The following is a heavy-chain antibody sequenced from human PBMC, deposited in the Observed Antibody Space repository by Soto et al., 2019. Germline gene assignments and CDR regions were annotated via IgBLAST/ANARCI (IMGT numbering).Heavy chain of an antibody. CDR1: GGSISSYY. CDR3: ARSRGATGYYYGMDV. Sequence: SETLSLTCTFSGGSISSYYWSWIRQPPGKGLEWIGYIYYSGSTNYNPSLKSRVTISVDTSKNQFSLKLSSVTAADTAVYYCARSRGATGYYYGMDVWGQGTTVTVSS. V-gene: IGHV4-59*01. D-gene: IGHD1-26*01. J-gene: IGHJ6*02. CDR2: IYYSGST.